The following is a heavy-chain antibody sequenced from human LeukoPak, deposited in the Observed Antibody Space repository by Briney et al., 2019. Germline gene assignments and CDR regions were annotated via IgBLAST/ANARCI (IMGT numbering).Heavy chain of an antibody. CDR2: MNPNSGNT. CDR3: AAGYAVTYYFDY. J-gene: IGHJ4*02. V-gene: IGHV1-8*01. D-gene: IGHD4-17*01. Sequence: ASVKVSCKASGYTFTSYDINWVRQATGRGLEWMGWMNPNSGNTGYAQKFQGRVTMTRNTSISTAYMELSSLRSEDTAVYYCAAGYAVTYYFDYWGQGTLVTVSS. CDR1: GYTFTSYD.